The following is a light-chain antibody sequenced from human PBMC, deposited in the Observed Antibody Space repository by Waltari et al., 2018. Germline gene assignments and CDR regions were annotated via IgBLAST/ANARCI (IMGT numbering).Light chain of an antibody. J-gene: IGLJ3*02. CDR2: STT. CDR3: LLYYGGARV. V-gene: IGLV7-43*01. CDR1: TGAGTSGYS. Sequence: QIVVTQEPSLTVSPGGTVTLTCTFSTGAGTSGYSPNWFQQTPGQAPRALIYSTTNTHSWTPARFSGSRLEGKAALTLSGVQPDDEAEYYCLLYYGGARVFGGGTNLTVL.